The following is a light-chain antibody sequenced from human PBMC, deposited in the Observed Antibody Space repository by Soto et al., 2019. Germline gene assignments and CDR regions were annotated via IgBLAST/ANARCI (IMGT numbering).Light chain of an antibody. CDR3: CSFAGSYTGV. V-gene: IGLV2-11*01. CDR1: SSDVGRYNY. CDR2: DVT. J-gene: IGLJ1*01. Sequence: QSVLTQPRSVSGSPGQSVTISCTGTSSDVGRYNYVSWYQQHPGKAPKLMIYDVTMRPSGVPDRFSGSKSGNTASLTISGLQAEDEADYYCCSFAGSYTGVFGTGTKV.